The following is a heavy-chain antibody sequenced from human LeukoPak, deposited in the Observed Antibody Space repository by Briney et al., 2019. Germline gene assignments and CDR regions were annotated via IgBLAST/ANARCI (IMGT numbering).Heavy chain of an antibody. CDR3: ARGGGTAMVPHTYYYYMDV. Sequence: GGSLRLSCAASGFTFSSYGMHWVRQAPGKGLEWVAFIRYDGSNKYYADSVKGRFTISRDNSKNTLYMQMNRLRAEDTDVYYCARGGGTAMVPHTYYYYMDVWGKGTTVTVSS. J-gene: IGHJ6*03. D-gene: IGHD5-18*01. V-gene: IGHV3-30*02. CDR1: GFTFSSYG. CDR2: IRYDGSNK.